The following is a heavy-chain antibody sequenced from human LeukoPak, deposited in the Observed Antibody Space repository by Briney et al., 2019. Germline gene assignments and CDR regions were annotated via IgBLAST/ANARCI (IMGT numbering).Heavy chain of an antibody. CDR2: ISGSGGST. CDR3: ANQPTVVTPNADY. Sequence: GGSLRLSCTASGFTFGDYVMSWVRQAPGKGLEWVSAISGSGGSTYYADSVKGRFTISRDNSKNTLYLQMNSLRAEDTAVYYCANQPTVVTPNADYWGQGTLVTVSS. CDR1: GFTFGDYV. D-gene: IGHD4-23*01. J-gene: IGHJ4*02. V-gene: IGHV3-23*01.